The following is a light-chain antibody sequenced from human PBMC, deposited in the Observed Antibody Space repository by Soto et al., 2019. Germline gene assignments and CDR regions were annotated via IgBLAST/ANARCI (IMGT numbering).Light chain of an antibody. CDR2: GAS. Sequence: EIVLTQSPGTLSLPPGERATLSCRASQSVSSNYLTWYQQKPGQAPRLLIYGASIRATGIPDRFSGSGSGTDFTLTISRLEPEDFVVYYCQQYGSSPWTFGQGTKVDI. CDR1: QSVSSNY. J-gene: IGKJ1*01. V-gene: IGKV3-20*01. CDR3: QQYGSSPWT.